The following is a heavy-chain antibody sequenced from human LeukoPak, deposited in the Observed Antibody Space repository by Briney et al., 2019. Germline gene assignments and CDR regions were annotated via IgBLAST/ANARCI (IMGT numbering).Heavy chain of an antibody. CDR2: INPKSGDT. J-gene: IGHJ2*01. V-gene: IGHV1-2*02. Sequence: ASVKVSCKASGYTFIDHYLHWVRQAPGQGLEWLGWINPKSGDTNYARDFQGRVTMTRDTSTTTAYMELSSLRSDDTAMYYCAIHWGSGWYSDLWGRGTQVTVSS. CDR3: AIHWGSGWYSDL. CDR1: GYTFIDHY. D-gene: IGHD7-27*01.